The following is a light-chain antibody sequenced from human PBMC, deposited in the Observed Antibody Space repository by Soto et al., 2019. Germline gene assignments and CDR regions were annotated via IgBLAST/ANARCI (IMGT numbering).Light chain of an antibody. CDR1: SSDVGGYNY. Sequence: QSALTQPASVSGSPGQSITISCTGTSSDVGGYNYVSWYQQHPGKAPKLMIYDVSYRPSGVSNRFSGSKSGNTASLTISGLQAEDWADYYCSSFRSSSTPVVFGGGTKVTVL. V-gene: IGLV2-14*01. CDR3: SSFRSSSTPVV. J-gene: IGLJ2*01. CDR2: DVS.